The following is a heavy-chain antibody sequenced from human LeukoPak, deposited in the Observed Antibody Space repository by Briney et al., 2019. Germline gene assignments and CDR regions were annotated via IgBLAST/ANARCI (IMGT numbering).Heavy chain of an antibody. D-gene: IGHD3-16*01. CDR1: GFTFSSYA. Sequence: GGSLRLSCAASGFTFSSYAMSWVRQAPGKGLEWVSAISGSGGSTYYADSVKGRFTISRDNAKNSLYLQMNSLGAEDTAVYYCARDWRWACFDYWGQGTLVTVSS. CDR3: ARDWRWACFDY. J-gene: IGHJ4*02. V-gene: IGHV3-23*01. CDR2: ISGSGGST.